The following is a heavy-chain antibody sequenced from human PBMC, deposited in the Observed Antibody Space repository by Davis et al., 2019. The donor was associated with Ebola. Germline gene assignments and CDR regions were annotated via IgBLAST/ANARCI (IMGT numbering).Heavy chain of an antibody. V-gene: IGHV1-18*01. J-gene: IGHJ6*02. CDR2: ISAYNGNT. CDR3: ARGHDYYDSSGYYFYYYGMDV. CDR1: GYTFTSYG. D-gene: IGHD3-22*01. Sequence: ASVKVSCKASGYTFTSYGISWVRQAPGQGLEWMGWISAYNGNTNYAQKLQGRVTMTTDTSTSTAYMELRSLRSDDTAVYYCARGHDYYDSSGYYFYYYGMDVWGQGTTVTVSS.